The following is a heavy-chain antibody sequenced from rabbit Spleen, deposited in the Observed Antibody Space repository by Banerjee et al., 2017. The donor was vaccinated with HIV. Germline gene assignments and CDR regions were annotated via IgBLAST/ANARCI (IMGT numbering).Heavy chain of an antibody. CDR3: ARDLAGYVGFGYASALDL. D-gene: IGHD6-1*01. Sequence: QEQLEESGGGLVKPGGTLPLTCKASGIDFSNSYYMCWFRQAPGKGLELIAWIYTINGSTWYASWVNGRFTISRSTSLNTVELKMTSLTAADTATYFCARDLAGYVGFGYASALDLWGPGTLVTVS. CDR2: IYTINGST. J-gene: IGHJ4*01. CDR1: GIDFSNSYY. V-gene: IGHV1S43*01.